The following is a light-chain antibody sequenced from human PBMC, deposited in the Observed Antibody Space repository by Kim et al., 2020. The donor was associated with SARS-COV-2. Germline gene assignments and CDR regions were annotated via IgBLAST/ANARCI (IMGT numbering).Light chain of an antibody. CDR1: KLGDKY. CDR3: QAWDSSDVV. CDR2: QDS. J-gene: IGLJ2*01. Sequence: SYELTQPPSVSVSPGQTASITCSGDKLGDKYACWYQHKSGQSPVLVIYQDSKRPSGIPERFSGSNSGNTATLTISGTQAMDEADYYCQAWDSSDVVFGGGTQLTVL. V-gene: IGLV3-1*01.